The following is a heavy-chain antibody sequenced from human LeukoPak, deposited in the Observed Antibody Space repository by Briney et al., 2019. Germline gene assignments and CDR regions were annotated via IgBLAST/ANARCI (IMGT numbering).Heavy chain of an antibody. D-gene: IGHD3-22*01. V-gene: IGHV3-7*01. CDR2: IKQDGSEK. J-gene: IGHJ4*02. CDR1: GFTFSSYW. Sequence: GGSLRLSCAASGFTFSSYWMSWVRQAPGKGLEWVANIKQDGSEKYYVDSVKGRFTISRDNAKNTLYLQMNSLRAEDTAVYYCAKDLRYYYDSSGPGKWGQGTLVTVSS. CDR3: AKDLRYYYDSSGPGK.